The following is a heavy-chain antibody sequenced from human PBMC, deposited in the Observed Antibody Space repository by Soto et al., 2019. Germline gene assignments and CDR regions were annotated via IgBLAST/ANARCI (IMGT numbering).Heavy chain of an antibody. V-gene: IGHV1-69*13. Sequence: GASVKVSCKASGGTFSNYAFSWVRQAPGQGLEWMGGILPIFTTATYAPKLQDRVTITADESTSTVYMDLSSLRSEDTALYYCAKDIGFQQHLFVFDNWGQGTLVTVSS. CDR2: ILPIFTTA. J-gene: IGHJ4*02. CDR1: GGTFSNYA. D-gene: IGHD6-13*01. CDR3: AKDIGFQQHLFVFDN.